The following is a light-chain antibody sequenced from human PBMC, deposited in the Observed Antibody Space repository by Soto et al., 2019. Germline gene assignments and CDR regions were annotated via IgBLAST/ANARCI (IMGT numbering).Light chain of an antibody. J-gene: IGKJ5*01. CDR2: GAS. CDR3: QQYGNSPPET. V-gene: IGKV3-20*01. CDR1: QSVGSTY. Sequence: VLLTQSPGTLSLSPGERATLSCRASQSVGSTYLAWYQQKPGQAPRLLIYGASTRATGIPDRFSGSGSGTDFTLTISRLEPEDFAVYYCQQYGNSPPETFGQGTRLEIK.